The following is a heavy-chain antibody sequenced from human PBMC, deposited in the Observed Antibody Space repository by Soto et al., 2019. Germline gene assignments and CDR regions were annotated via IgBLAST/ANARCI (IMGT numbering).Heavy chain of an antibody. CDR2: MSPSSGDT. CDR1: GYTFANYD. V-gene: IGHV1-8*01. Sequence: QVQLVQSGAEVKEPGASVKVSCRASGYTFANYDINWLRQAAGQGLEWMRWMSPSSGDTGYAQKLQGRVTMTRDTSINTAYVELSSLRSEDTALYYCARGVDAGVDYWGEGTLVTVSS. D-gene: IGHD3-10*01. CDR3: ARGVDAGVDY. J-gene: IGHJ4*02.